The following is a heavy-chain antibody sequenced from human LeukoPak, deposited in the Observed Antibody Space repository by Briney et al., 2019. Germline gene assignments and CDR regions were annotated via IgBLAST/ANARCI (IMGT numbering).Heavy chain of an antibody. V-gene: IGHV1-18*01. CDR2: ISAYNGDT. Sequence: ASVKVSCKASGYTFTSYGISWVRQAPGQGLEWMGWISAYNGDTNYAQKLQGRVTMTTDTSTSTAYMELRSLRSDDTAVYHCARDPSQTVSDYWGQGTLVTVSS. CDR1: GYTFTSYG. J-gene: IGHJ4*02. CDR3: ARDPSQTVSDY.